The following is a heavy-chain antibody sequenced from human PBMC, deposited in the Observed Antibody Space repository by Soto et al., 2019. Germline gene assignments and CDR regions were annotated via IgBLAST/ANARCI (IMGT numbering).Heavy chain of an antibody. CDR2: IIPIFGTA. V-gene: IGHV1-69*01. CDR3: ATGDYYDSSRPFGMDV. Sequence: QVQLVQSGAEVKKPGSSVKVSCKASGGTFSSYAISWVRQAPGQGLEWMGGIIPIFGTANYAQKFQGRVTITADESTSTVYMEMSSLRSEDMAVYYCATGDYYDSSRPFGMDVWGQGTTVTVSS. J-gene: IGHJ6*02. D-gene: IGHD3-22*01. CDR1: GGTFSSYA.